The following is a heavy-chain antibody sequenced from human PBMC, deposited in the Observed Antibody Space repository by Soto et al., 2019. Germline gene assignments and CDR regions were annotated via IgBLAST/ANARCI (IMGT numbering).Heavy chain of an antibody. V-gene: IGHV4-59*01. CDR3: ARGAPSSRHFDY. J-gene: IGHJ4*02. CDR1: GGSISSYY. CDR2: IYYSGST. Sequence: QVQLQESGPGLVKPLETLSLTCTVSGGSISSYYWSWIRQPPGKGLEWIGYIYYSGSTNYNPSLKSRVTISVDTSKNQFSLKLSSVTAADTAVYYCARGAPSSRHFDYWGQGTLVTVSS.